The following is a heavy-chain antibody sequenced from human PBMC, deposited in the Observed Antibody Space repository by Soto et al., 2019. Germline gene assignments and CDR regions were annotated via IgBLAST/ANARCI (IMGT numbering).Heavy chain of an antibody. CDR3: ATGYDWFDP. Sequence: QVHLQESGPGLVKPSETLSLTCTVSGASITSSYWTWVRQPPGKGLEWIGYVYHSGSTNYNPSLKSRRTVSVSTSNNQFSPRLTSVTAADTAVYYCATGYDWFDPWCPGALVTVSS. V-gene: IGHV4-59*03. D-gene: IGHD7-27*01. CDR2: VYHSGST. CDR1: GASITSSY. J-gene: IGHJ5*02.